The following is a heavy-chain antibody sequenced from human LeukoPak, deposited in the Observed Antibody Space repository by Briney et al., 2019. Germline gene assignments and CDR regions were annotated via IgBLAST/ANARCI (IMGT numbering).Heavy chain of an antibody. D-gene: IGHD2-2*01. CDR1: GFTFSSYG. Sequence: GGSLRLSCAASGFTFSSYGMHWVRQAPGKGLEWVAFIRYDGSNKYYADSVKGRFTISRDNSKNTLHLQMNSLRAEDTAVYYCAKDLSSSSSSADYWGQGTLVTVSS. CDR2: IRYDGSNK. CDR3: AKDLSSSSSSADY. V-gene: IGHV3-30*02. J-gene: IGHJ4*02.